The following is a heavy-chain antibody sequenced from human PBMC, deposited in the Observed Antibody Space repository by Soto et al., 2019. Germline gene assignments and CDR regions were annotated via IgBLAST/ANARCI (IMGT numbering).Heavy chain of an antibody. Sequence: SETLSLTCTVSGGSISSYYWSWIRQPPGKGLEWIGYIYYSGSTNYNPSLKSRVTISVDTSTSTAYMELRSLRSDDTAVYYCATGDYSRYFDYWGQGTLVTVSS. J-gene: IGHJ4*02. CDR2: IYYSGST. CDR3: ATGDYSRYFDY. V-gene: IGHV4-59*03. D-gene: IGHD7-27*01. CDR1: GGSISSYY.